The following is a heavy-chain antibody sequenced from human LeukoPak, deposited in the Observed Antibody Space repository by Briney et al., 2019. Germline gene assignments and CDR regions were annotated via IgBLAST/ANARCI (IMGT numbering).Heavy chain of an antibody. V-gene: IGHV1-46*01. CDR1: GYTFTSYY. J-gene: IGHJ6*02. CDR3: ARDVSPYYYYYGMDV. Sequence: ASVKVSCKASGYTFTSYYMHWVRQAPGQGLEWMGIINPSGGSTSYAPKFQGRVTMTRDTSTSTVYMELSSLRSEDTAVYYRARDVSPYYYYYGMDVWGQGTTVTVSS. CDR2: INPSGGST.